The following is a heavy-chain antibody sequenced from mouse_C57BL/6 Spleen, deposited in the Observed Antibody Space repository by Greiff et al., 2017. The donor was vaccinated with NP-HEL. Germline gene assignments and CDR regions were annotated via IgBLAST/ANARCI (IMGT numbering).Heavy chain of an antibody. V-gene: IGHV1-64*01. CDR3: RVYGSSYGWYFDV. CDR1: GYTFTSYW. Sequence: QVQLQQPGAELVKPGASVKLSCKASGYTFTSYWMHWVKQRPGQGLEWIGMIHPNSGSTNYNEKFKSKATLTVDKSSSTAYMQLSSLTSEDSAVYDCRVYGSSYGWYFDVWGTGTTVTVSS. J-gene: IGHJ1*03. D-gene: IGHD1-1*01. CDR2: IHPNSGST.